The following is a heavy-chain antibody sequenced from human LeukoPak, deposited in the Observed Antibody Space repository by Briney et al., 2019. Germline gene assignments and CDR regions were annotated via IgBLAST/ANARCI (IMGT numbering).Heavy chain of an antibody. V-gene: IGHV3-48*04. D-gene: IGHD3-16*01. J-gene: IGHJ5*02. CDR1: GFTFSSYA. CDR3: ARDMIILQS. CDR2: ITNDGTTT. Sequence: QPGGSLRLSCAASGFTFSSYAMNWVRQAPGKGLVWVSQITNDGTTTNYADSVKGRFTISRDNAKKSLYLQMNSLRAEDTAVYFCARDMIILQSWGQGTLVTVSS.